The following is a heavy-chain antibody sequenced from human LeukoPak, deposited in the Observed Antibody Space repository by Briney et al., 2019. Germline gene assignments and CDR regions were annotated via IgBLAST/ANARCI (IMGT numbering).Heavy chain of an antibody. CDR3: AREAECSGGSCYSGPSRYNWFDP. Sequence: SETLSLTCTVSGGSISSGGYYWSWIRQHPGKGLEWIGYIYYSGSTYYNPSLKSRVTISVDTSKNQFSLKLSSVTAADTAVYYCAREAECSGGSCYSGPSRYNWFDPWGQGTLVTVSS. V-gene: IGHV4-31*03. D-gene: IGHD2-15*01. J-gene: IGHJ5*02. CDR1: GGSISSGGYY. CDR2: IYYSGST.